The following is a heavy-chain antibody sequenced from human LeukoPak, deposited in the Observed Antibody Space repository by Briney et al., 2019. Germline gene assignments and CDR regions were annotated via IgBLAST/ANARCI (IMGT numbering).Heavy chain of an antibody. Sequence: ETLSLTCSVSGGSITSYYWSWIRQPPGKGLEWIGHIYYSGSTNHNPSLKSRVTMSVDTSTNQVSLKLSSVTAADTAIYFCARGDTVTTFDSWGQGTLVTVSS. CDR3: ARGDTVTTFDS. CDR2: IYYSGST. CDR1: GGSITSYY. D-gene: IGHD4-17*01. J-gene: IGHJ4*02. V-gene: IGHV4-59*01.